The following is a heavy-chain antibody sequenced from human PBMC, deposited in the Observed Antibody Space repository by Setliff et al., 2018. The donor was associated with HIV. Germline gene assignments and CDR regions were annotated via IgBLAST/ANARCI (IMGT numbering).Heavy chain of an antibody. CDR2: IYPGDSDT. V-gene: IGHV5-51*01. J-gene: IGHJ3*02. Sequence: ESLKISCEGSGNSFTSYWIGWVRQMPGKGLEWMGIIYPGDSDTRYSPSFQGQVTISADKSISTAYLQWSSLKASDTAMYYCARGSYYYDSSGYYPDAFDIWGQGTMVTVS. CDR3: ARGSYYYDSSGYYPDAFDI. CDR1: GNSFTSYW. D-gene: IGHD3-22*01.